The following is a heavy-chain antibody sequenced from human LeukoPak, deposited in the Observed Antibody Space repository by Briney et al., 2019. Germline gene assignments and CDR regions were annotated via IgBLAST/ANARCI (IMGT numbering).Heavy chain of an antibody. D-gene: IGHD2-15*01. J-gene: IGHJ5*02. V-gene: IGHV5-51*01. CDR1: GYSFTSYW. CDR3: ARVVAAIINWFDP. CDR2: IYPGDSDT. Sequence: GESLKISCKGSGYSFTSYWIAWVRQMPGKGLEWMGIIYPGDSDTTYSPSFQGQVTISADKSISTAYLQWSSLKASDTAMYYCARVVAAIINWFDPWGHRTLLTVSS.